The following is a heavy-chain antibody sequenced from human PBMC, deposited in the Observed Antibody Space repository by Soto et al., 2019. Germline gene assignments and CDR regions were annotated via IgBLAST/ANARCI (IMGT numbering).Heavy chain of an antibody. CDR1: GSSIIGYY. CDR2: IYYSGSA. V-gene: IGHV4-59*12. D-gene: IGHD6-19*01. CDR3: ASGIGGSGLNWFDP. Sequence: SETLSLTCTFSGSSIIGYYWTWIRQSPERGLEWIGYIYYSGSANYNPSLNSRLTLSVDRSKSQFSVKLASVTAADTAVYYCASGIGGSGLNWFDPWGQGTLVTVSS. J-gene: IGHJ5*02.